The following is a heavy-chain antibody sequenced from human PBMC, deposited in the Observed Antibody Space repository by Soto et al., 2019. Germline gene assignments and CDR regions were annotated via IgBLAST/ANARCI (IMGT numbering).Heavy chain of an antibody. Sequence: EVQLVESGGGLVKPGGSLRLSCAASGFTFSNAWMSWVRQAPGKGLEWVGRIKSKTDGGTTDYAAPVEGRFTISRDDSKNTLYLQMNSLKTEDTAVYYCTTDRHDILTGYHHWGQGTLVTVSS. D-gene: IGHD3-9*01. CDR3: TTDRHDILTGYHH. J-gene: IGHJ4*02. V-gene: IGHV3-15*01. CDR2: IKSKTDGGTT. CDR1: GFTFSNAW.